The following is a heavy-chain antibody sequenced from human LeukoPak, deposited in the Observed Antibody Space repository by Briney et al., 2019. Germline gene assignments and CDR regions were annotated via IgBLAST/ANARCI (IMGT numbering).Heavy chain of an antibody. Sequence: SETLSLTCTVSGGSISSYYWSWIRQPPGKGLEWIGYIYYTGSTNYKPYLKSGVSISVDTSKNQFSLKLRSVTAADTAVYSCARVPPVVGATTLDSGGQGTLVTVS. CDR2: IYYTGST. CDR1: GGSISSYY. V-gene: IGHV4-59*01. CDR3: ARVPPVVGATTLDS. J-gene: IGHJ4*02. D-gene: IGHD1-26*01.